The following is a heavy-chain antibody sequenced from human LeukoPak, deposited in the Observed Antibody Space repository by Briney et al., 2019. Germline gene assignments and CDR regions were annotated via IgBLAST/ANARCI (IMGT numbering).Heavy chain of an antibody. CDR1: GFTFSSYS. V-gene: IGHV3-21*01. Sequence: GGSLRLSCAASGFTFSSYSMNWVRQAPGKGLWWVSSISSSSSYIYYADSVRGRFTISRDNPKNSLYLQMNSLRAEDTAVYYCARADWDTAMIDYWGQGTLVTVPS. D-gene: IGHD5-18*01. CDR2: ISSSSSYI. J-gene: IGHJ4*02. CDR3: ARADWDTAMIDY.